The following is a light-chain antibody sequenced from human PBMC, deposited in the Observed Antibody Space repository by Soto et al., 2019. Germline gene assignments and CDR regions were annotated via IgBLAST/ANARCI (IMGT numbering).Light chain of an antibody. Sequence: QSVLTQPASVSGSPGQSITISCTGTSSDVGGYNYVSWYQQHPGKAPKLMIYEVSNRPAGVSNRFSGSKSGNTASLTISGLQAEDAADYYCSSYTSISTVVFGGGTKLTVL. CDR2: EVS. CDR3: SSYTSISTVV. CDR1: SSDVGGYNY. J-gene: IGLJ2*01. V-gene: IGLV2-14*03.